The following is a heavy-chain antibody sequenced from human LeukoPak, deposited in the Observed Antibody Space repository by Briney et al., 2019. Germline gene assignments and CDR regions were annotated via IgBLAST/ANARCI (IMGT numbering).Heavy chain of an antibody. Sequence: GGSLRLSCAASGFTFSSYGMHWVRQAPGKGLEWVAFIRYDGSNKYYADSVKGRFTISRDNSKNTLYLQMNSLGAEDTAVYYCAKELQMATIKDDSSYFDYWGQGTLVTVSS. CDR1: GFTFSSYG. J-gene: IGHJ4*02. D-gene: IGHD5-24*01. CDR3: AKELQMATIKDDSSYFDY. V-gene: IGHV3-30*02. CDR2: IRYDGSNK.